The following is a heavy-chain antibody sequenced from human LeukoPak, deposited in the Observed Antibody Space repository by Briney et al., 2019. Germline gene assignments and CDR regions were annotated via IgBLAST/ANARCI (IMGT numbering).Heavy chain of an antibody. Sequence: GRSLRLFCAASGFTFSSYAMHWVRQAPGKGLEWVAVISYDGSNKYYADSVKGRFTISRDNSKNTLYLQMNSLRAEDTAVYYCARDRRYYGMDVWGQGTTVTVSS. CDR1: GFTFSSYA. CDR3: ARDRRYYGMDV. J-gene: IGHJ6*02. V-gene: IGHV3-30-3*01. CDR2: ISYDGSNK.